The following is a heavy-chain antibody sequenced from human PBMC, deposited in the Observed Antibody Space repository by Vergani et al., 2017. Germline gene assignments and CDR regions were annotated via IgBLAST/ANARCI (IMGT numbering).Heavy chain of an antibody. CDR1: FDSIRNLY. Sequence: QVQLQESGPGLVKSSEPLSLTCSVSFDSIRNLYCNWFRQPPGKGLEWLGSIHYSENTNYNPTLKTRVTISVDTSKNQFSLTLTSVTAADTAVYYCASDTHSGQRADRWGQGILVTVTS. J-gene: IGHJ5*02. CDR2: IHYSENT. V-gene: IGHV4-59*11. CDR3: ASDTHSGQRADR. D-gene: IGHD6-19*01.